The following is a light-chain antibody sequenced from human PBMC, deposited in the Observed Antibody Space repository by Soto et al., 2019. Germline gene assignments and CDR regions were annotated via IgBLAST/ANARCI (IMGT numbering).Light chain of an antibody. V-gene: IGLV1-40*01. Sequence: QSVLTQPPSVSGAPGQRVTISCTGSSSNIGAGYDVHWYQKLPGIAPKLLIYGNNNRPSGVPDRFSGSKSGTSASLAITGLQAEDEADYYCQSYDSSLSGSYVFGTGTKVTVL. CDR3: QSYDSSLSGSYV. J-gene: IGLJ1*01. CDR2: GNN. CDR1: SSNIGAGYD.